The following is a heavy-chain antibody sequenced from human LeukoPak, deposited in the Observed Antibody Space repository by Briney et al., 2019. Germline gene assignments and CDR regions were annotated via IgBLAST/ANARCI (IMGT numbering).Heavy chain of an antibody. CDR2: IYYSGST. Sequence: PSETLSLTCTVSGGSISSSSYYWGWIRQPPGKGLEWIGSIYYSGSTYYNPSLKSRVTISVDTSKNQFSLKLSSVTAADTAVYYCARLARDFWSVYYMEDDYWGQGTLVTVSS. J-gene: IGHJ4*02. D-gene: IGHD3-3*01. V-gene: IGHV4-39*01. CDR1: GGSISSSSYY. CDR3: ARLARDFWSVYYMEDDY.